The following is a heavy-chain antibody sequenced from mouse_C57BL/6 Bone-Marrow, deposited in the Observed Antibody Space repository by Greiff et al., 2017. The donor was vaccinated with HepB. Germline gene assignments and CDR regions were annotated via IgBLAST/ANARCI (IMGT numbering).Heavy chain of an antibody. V-gene: IGHV5-6*01. CDR3: ARGSHYYGSSPFAY. D-gene: IGHD1-1*01. CDR1: GFTFSSYG. J-gene: IGHJ3*01. CDR2: ISSGGSYT. Sequence: EVQGVESGGDLVKPGGSLKLSCAASGFTFSSYGMSWVRQTPDKRLEWVATISSGGSYTYYPDSVKGRFTISRDNAKNTLYLQMSSLKSEDTAMYYCARGSHYYGSSPFAYWGQGTLVTVSA.